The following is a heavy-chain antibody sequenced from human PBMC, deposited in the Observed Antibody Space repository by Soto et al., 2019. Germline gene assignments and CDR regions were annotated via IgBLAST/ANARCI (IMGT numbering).Heavy chain of an antibody. V-gene: IGHV4-34*01. CDR3: ARGGWFDP. CDR2: INHSGST. Sequence: SETLSLTCAVYGGSFSGYYWSWIRQPPGKGLEWIGEINHSGSTNYNPSLKSRVTISVDTSKNQFSLKLSSVTAANTAVYYCARGGWFDPWGQGTLVTVSS. J-gene: IGHJ5*02. CDR1: GGSFSGYY.